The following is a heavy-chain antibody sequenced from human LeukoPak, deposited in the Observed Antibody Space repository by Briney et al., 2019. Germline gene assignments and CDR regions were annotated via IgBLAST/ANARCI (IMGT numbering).Heavy chain of an antibody. CDR3: AKNTGTELSHPSFDH. CDR1: GYTFTGYY. CDR2: INPKNGGT. J-gene: IGHJ4*02. D-gene: IGHD3-16*02. Sequence: ASVKVSCKASGYTFTGYYFYWVRQAPGQGLEWMGWINPKNGGTNYARKFRGRVTMTRDTSISTAYMELSRLESDDTAVYYCAKNTGTELSHPSFDHWGQGTLVSVSS. V-gene: IGHV1-2*02.